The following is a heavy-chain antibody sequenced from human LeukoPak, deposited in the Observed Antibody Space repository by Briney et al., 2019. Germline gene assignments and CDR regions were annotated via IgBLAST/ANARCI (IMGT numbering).Heavy chain of an antibody. CDR2: INPNSGAT. J-gene: IGHJ4*02. CDR1: GYTFTDYY. D-gene: IGHD6-19*01. V-gene: IGHV1-2*02. Sequence: ASVKVSCKASGYTFTDYYIHWVRQAPGRELEWMGWINPNSGATDFAQNFQGRVTMARDTSISTAYMELSSLRSDDTAVYYCARGEGVIAVTSLLFDHWGQGALVTVSS. CDR3: ARGEGVIAVTSLLFDH.